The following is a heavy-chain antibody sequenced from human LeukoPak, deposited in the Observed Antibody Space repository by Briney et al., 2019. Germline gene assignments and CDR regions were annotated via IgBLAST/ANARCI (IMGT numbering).Heavy chain of an antibody. D-gene: IGHD2-2*01. Sequence: ASVKVSCKPSGDTFTTYYMHWVRQAPGQGLEWMGIINPSGDSTNYAQKFQGRVTMTRDTSTSTVYMDLSSLRSEDTAVYYCARGSSAAPGQASWFDPWGQGTLVTVSS. CDR3: ARGSSAAPGQASWFDP. CDR1: GDTFTTYY. V-gene: IGHV1-46*01. CDR2: INPSGDST. J-gene: IGHJ5*02.